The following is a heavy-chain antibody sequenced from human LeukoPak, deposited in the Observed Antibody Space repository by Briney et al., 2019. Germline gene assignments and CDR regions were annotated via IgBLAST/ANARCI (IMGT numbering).Heavy chain of an antibody. CDR2: ISGRGGST. V-gene: IGHV3-23*01. CDR1: GFTFSSYA. CDR3: AKDSSSGWYVDFDY. D-gene: IGHD6-19*01. Sequence: GGSLRLSCAASGFTFSSYAMSWVRQAPGKGLEWVSAISGRGGSTYYADSVKGRFTISRDNSKNTLYLQMNSLRAEDTAVYYCAKDSSSGWYVDFDYWGQGTLVTVSS. J-gene: IGHJ4*02.